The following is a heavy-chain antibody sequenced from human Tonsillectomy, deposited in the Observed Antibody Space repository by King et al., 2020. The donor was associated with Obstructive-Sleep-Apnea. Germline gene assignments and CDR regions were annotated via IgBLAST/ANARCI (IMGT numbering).Heavy chain of an antibody. CDR1: GGSFSGYY. Sequence: VQLQQWGAGLLKPSETLSLTCAVYGGSFSGYYWSWIRQPPGKGLEWIGEINYGGTTDYNPSLKSRVTISVDTSKSQVSLKLSSVTAADTAVYYCARGDRISIFGVVTRYFFDFWGQGTLVAVSS. D-gene: IGHD3-3*01. CDR2: INYGGTT. V-gene: IGHV4-34*01. CDR3: ARGDRISIFGVVTRYFFDF. J-gene: IGHJ4*02.